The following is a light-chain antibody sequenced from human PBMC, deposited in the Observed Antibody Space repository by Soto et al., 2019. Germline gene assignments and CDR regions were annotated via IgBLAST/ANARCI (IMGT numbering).Light chain of an antibody. V-gene: IGLV1-40*01. J-gene: IGLJ2*01. CDR2: GNN. CDR1: SSNIGAGFD. Sequence: SVLTQPPSVAGAPGQRVTISCTGSSSNIGAGFDVHWYQQFPGTAPKLLIHGNNNRPSGVPDRFSGSKSGTSASLAITGLQAEDEADYYCQSYDRSLSVVFGGGTKLTVL. CDR3: QSYDRSLSVV.